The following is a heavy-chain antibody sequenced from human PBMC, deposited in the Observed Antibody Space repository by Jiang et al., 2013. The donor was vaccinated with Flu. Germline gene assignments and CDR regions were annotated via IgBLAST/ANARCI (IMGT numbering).Heavy chain of an antibody. CDR1: GFTFSSYG. D-gene: IGHD1-26*01. V-gene: IGHV3-NL1*01. CDR2: IYSGGST. CDR3: ARDHKDSIVGATGAFDI. Sequence: VQLVESGGGVVQPGMSLRLSCAASGFTFSSYGMHWVRQAPGKGLEWVSVIYSGGSTYYADSVKGRFTISRDNSKNTLYLQMNSLRAEDTAVYYCARDHKDSIVGATGAFDIWGQGTMVTVSS. J-gene: IGHJ3*02.